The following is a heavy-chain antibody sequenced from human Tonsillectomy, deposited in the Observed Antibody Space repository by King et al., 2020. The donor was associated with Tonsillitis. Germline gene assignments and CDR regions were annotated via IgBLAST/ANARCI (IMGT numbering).Heavy chain of an antibody. J-gene: IGHJ4*02. Sequence: VQLVESGGGVVQPGRSLRLSCAASGFTFRNYAMHWVRQAPGKGLEWVAIISYDGTNKFYADSVKGRFTISRDSSKNTLYLQMNSLRAEDTAVFYCARDRGRWVLDIDYWGQGTLVTVSS. D-gene: IGHD1-26*01. CDR3: ARDRGRWVLDIDY. CDR2: ISYDGTNK. V-gene: IGHV3-30*04. CDR1: GFTFRNYA.